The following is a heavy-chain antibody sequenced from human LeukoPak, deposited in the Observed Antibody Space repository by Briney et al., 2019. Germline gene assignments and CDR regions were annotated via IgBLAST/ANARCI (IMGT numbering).Heavy chain of an antibody. CDR3: ARQGGLSKYDILNWFDP. V-gene: IGHV5-51*01. D-gene: IGHD3-9*01. CDR1: GYSFTSYW. Sequence: GESLKISCKGSGYSFTSYWIGWVRQMPGKGLEWMGIIYPGDSDTRYSPSFQGQVTISADKSISTAYLQWSSLKASDTAMYYSARQGGLSKYDILNWFDPWGQGTLVTVSS. J-gene: IGHJ5*02. CDR2: IYPGDSDT.